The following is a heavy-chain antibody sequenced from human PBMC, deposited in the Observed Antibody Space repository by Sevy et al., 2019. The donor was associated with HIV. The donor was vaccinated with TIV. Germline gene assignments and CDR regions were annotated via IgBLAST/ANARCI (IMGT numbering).Heavy chain of an antibody. CDR3: ARDGGTLTSPGAFDF. CDR1: GDSISSGSYS. V-gene: IGHV4-30-2*01. J-gene: IGHJ3*01. CDR2: IFHSGIT. Sequence: SETLSLTCTVSGDSISSGSYSWNWIRQPPGKGLEWIGYIFHSGITSYCPSLKSRVTISVDRSKNQFSLKMTSVTAADTAVYYCARDGGTLTSPGAFDFWGQGTMVTVSS. D-gene: IGHD4-17*01.